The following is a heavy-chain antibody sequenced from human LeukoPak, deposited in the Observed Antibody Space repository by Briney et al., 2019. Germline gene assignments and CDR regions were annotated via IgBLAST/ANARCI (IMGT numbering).Heavy chain of an antibody. V-gene: IGHV3-48*03. Sequence: PGGSLRLSCAASGFTFSSYEMNWVRQAPGKGLEWVPYISSSGSTIYYADSVKGRFTISRDNAKNSLYLQMNSLRAEDTAVYYCARGRLLGDYFDYWGQGTLVTVSS. J-gene: IGHJ4*02. CDR1: GFTFSSYE. CDR3: ARGRLLGDYFDY. CDR2: ISSSGSTI. D-gene: IGHD3-16*01.